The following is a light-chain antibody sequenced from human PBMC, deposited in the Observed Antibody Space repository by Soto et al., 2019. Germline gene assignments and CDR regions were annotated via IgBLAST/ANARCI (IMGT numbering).Light chain of an antibody. CDR2: DAY. J-gene: IGKJ5*01. V-gene: IGKV3-11*01. CDR3: QQRHLWPIT. Sequence: IVLTQSPATLSLSPGERATLSCRASQSFRGLLAWYQQKPGQAPRLLIYDAYNRATGIPPRFSGRGSGTDFTLTISSLEPEDSAVYYCQQRHLWPITFGQGTRLK. CDR1: QSFRGL.